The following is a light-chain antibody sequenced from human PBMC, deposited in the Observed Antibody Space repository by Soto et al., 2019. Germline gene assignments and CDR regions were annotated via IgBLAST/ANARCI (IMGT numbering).Light chain of an antibody. CDR2: NTS. CDR3: QHYGGSFI. CDR1: QSINSKS. V-gene: IGKV3-20*01. Sequence: EIVLTQSPGTLSLSPGEGATVSCRVSQSINSKSLVWYQRKFGQAPRLLIYNTSSRATGIPDRFSGSGSVTHFTLSISRLEPEDFAVYYCQHYGGSFIFGPGTKVDFK. J-gene: IGKJ3*01.